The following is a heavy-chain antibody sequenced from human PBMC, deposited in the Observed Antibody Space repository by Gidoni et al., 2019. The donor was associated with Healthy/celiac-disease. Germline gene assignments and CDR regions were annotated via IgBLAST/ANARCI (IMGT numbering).Heavy chain of an antibody. CDR2: ITPNSGGT. J-gene: IGHJ5*02. D-gene: IGHD2-15*01. CDR1: GYTFTGYY. Sequence: VQLVQSGAEVKKPGASVKVSCKAPGYTFTGYYRHWVRQAPGQGLEWMGWITPNSGGTNYAQKCQGWVTMTRDTSISTGYRELIRLRYDDRAVYYCARGVRMVAANRYWFDAWGQGTLVTVSS. V-gene: IGHV1-2*04. CDR3: ARGVRMVAANRYWFDA.